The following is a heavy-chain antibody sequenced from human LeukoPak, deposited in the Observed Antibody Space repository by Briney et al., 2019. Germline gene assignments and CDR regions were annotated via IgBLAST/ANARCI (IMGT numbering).Heavy chain of an antibody. CDR1: GGSISSGSYY. CDR3: ASQDCGWFDP. D-gene: IGHD2-21*02. CDR2: IYTSGST. V-gene: IGHV4-61*02. Sequence: SQTLSLTCTVSGGSISSGSYYWSWIRQPTGKGLEWIGRIYTSGSTNYNPSLKSRVTTSVDTSKNQFSLKLSSVTAADTAVYYCASQDCGWFDPWGQGTLVTVSS. J-gene: IGHJ5*02.